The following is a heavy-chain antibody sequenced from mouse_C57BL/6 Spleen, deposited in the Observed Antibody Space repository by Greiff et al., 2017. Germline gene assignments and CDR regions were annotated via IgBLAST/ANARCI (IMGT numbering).Heavy chain of an antibody. D-gene: IGHD1-1*01. CDR3: ARWKLLNTKSKDYDMDY. V-gene: IGHV1-22*01. CDR1: GYTFTDYN. J-gene: IGHJ4*01. Sequence: VQLQQSGPELVKPGASVKMSCKASGYTFTDYNMHWVKQSHGKSLEWIGYINPNNGGTSYNQKFKGKATLTVNKSSSTAYMELRSLTSEDSAVYYCARWKLLNTKSKDYDMDYWGQGTSVTVSS. CDR2: INPNNGGT.